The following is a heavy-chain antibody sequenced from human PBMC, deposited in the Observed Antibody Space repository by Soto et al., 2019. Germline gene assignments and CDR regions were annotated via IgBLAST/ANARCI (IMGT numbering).Heavy chain of an antibody. CDR3: ARDRGGFAFDI. D-gene: IGHD3-16*01. Sequence: GGSLILSCAASGFTFRSYSMNWVRQAPGKGLEWVSSISSSSSYIYYADSVKGRFTISRDNAKNSLYLQMNSLRAEDTAVYYCARDRGGFAFDIWGQGTMVTVSS. CDR2: ISSSSSYI. CDR1: GFTFRSYS. V-gene: IGHV3-21*01. J-gene: IGHJ3*02.